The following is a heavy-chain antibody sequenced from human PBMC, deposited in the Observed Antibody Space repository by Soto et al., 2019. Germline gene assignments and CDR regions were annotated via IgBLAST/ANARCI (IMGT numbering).Heavy chain of an antibody. V-gene: IGHV4-59*11. CDR1: GDSIKTHY. CDR2: IYYSGST. D-gene: IGHD5-12*01. Sequence: PSETLSLTCNVTGDSIKTHYWSWIRQAPGKGLEWIGYIYYSGSTLYNPSLKRRVTISADTAKNQFSLRLTSLTAADTAVYYCAKDSFINLRGYDSYWGQGTLVTVSS. J-gene: IGHJ4*02. CDR3: AKDSFINLRGYDSY.